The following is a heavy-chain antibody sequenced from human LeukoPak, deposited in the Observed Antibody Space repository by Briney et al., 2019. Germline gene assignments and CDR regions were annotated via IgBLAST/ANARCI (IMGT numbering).Heavy chain of an antibody. CDR2: ISGSGGST. CDR3: AKALAAAGLPYFDY. CDR1: GFTFSSYA. Sequence: PGGSLRLSCAASGFTFSSYAMGWVRQAPGKGLEWVSAISGSGGSTYYADSVKGRFTISRDNSKNTLYLQMNSLRAEDTAVYYCAKALAAAGLPYFDYWGQGTLVTVSS. D-gene: IGHD6-13*01. J-gene: IGHJ4*02. V-gene: IGHV3-23*01.